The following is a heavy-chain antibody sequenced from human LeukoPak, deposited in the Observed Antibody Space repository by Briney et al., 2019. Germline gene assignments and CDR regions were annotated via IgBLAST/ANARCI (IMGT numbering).Heavy chain of an antibody. J-gene: IGHJ3*02. D-gene: IGHD4-11*01. CDR3: ARGQHRVTSSDDAFDI. V-gene: IGHV3-30*04. Sequence: GGSLRLSCAASEFTFSNYAMTWVRQAPGKGLEWVAVISYHGSNKYYADSVKGRFTISRDNSKNTLYLQMNSLRVEDTAVYYCARGQHRVTSSDDAFDIWGQGTMVTVSS. CDR2: ISYHGSNK. CDR1: EFTFSNYA.